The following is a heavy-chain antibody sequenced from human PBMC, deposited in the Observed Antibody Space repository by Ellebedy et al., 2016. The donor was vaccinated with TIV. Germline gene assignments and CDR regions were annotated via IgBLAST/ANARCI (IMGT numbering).Heavy chain of an antibody. J-gene: IGHJ3*02. D-gene: IGHD3-10*01. CDR3: VHTGDRGI. CDR1: GYTFTSYG. V-gene: IGHV1-18*01. Sequence: AASVKVSCKASGYTFTSYGLSWVRQAPGQGLEWMGWISTYNGDTKYAQNLQGRVTMTTETSTSTAYVDLRSLRSDDTAVYYCVHTGDRGIWGQGTMVTVSS. CDR2: ISTYNGDT.